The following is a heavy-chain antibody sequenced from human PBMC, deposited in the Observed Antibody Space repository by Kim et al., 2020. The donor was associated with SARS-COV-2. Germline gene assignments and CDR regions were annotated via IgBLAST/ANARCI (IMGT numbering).Heavy chain of an antibody. V-gene: IGHV3-23*01. J-gene: IGHJ5*02. CDR1: GFTFSSYA. D-gene: IGHD2-2*01. Sequence: GGSLRLSCAASGFTFSSYAMSWVRQAPGKGLEWVSAISGSGGSTYYADSVKGRFTISRDNSKNTLYLQMNSLRAEDTAVYYCAKDVNIVVVPSHNWFDPWGQGTLVTVSS. CDR2: ISGSGGST. CDR3: AKDVNIVVVPSHNWFDP.